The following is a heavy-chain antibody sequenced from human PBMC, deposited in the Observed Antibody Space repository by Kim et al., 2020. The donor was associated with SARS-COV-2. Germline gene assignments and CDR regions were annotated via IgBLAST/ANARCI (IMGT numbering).Heavy chain of an antibody. CDR2: TYYNGSP. CDR1: GGSISGGDYY. D-gene: IGHD6-6*01. Sequence: SETLSLTCTVYGGSISGGDYYWSWIRQHPGKGLEWLGYTYYNGSPYYNPSLKSRLTISVDALQNQVSLKLTSVTAADTAVYYCARDMGIAARVDEGRGLLFAFGTWGQGTRVTVSS. CDR3: ARDMGIAARVDEGRGLLFAFGT. J-gene: IGHJ3*01. V-gene: IGHV4-31*03.